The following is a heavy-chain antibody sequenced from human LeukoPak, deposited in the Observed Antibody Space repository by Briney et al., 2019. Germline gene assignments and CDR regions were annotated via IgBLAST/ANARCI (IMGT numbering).Heavy chain of an antibody. CDR3: ARALAGTSAAFDI. J-gene: IGHJ3*02. CDR2: ISYDGSNK. D-gene: IGHD6-19*01. V-gene: IGHV3-30*03. CDR1: GFTFSSYG. Sequence: GGSLRLSCAASGFTFSSYGMHWVRQAPGKGLEWVAVISYDGSNKYYADSVKGRFTISRDNSKNTLYLQMNSLRAEDTAVYYCARALAGTSAAFDIWGQGTMVTVSS.